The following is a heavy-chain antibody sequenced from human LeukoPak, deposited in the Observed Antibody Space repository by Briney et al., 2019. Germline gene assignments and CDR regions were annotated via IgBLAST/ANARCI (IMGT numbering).Heavy chain of an antibody. CDR3: ARDPGGSANIDY. CDR1: GFTFSSYA. D-gene: IGHD1-26*01. J-gene: IGHJ4*02. CDR2: ISINGRST. Sequence: PGGSLRLSCSASGFTFSSYAMHWVRQAPGKGLEYVSAISINGRSTYYADSVKGRFTISRDNAKNSLFLQMNSLRAEDTAVYYCARDPGGSANIDYWGQGTLVTVSS. V-gene: IGHV3-64*04.